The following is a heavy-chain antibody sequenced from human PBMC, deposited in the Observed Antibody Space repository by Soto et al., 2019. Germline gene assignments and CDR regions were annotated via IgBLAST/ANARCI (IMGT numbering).Heavy chain of an antibody. Sequence: PSETLFLTCTVSGGSVSSGSYYWSWIRQPPGKGLEWIGYISNSGSTKYNPSLKSRVAISVDTSKNQFSLKLSSVTAADTAAYYCARDGYSNFDYWGQGTLVTVSS. CDR1: GGSVSSGSYY. CDR3: ARDGYSNFDY. CDR2: ISNSGST. D-gene: IGHD4-4*01. V-gene: IGHV4-61*01. J-gene: IGHJ4*02.